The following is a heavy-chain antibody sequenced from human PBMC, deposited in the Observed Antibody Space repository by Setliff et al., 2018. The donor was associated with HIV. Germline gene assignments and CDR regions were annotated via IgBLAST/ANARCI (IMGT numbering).Heavy chain of an antibody. Sequence: ASVKVSCKASGYTFTGYYMHWVRQAPGQGLEWMGRINPNSGSTYYADSVKGRFTISRDNSKNTVYLRMNSLKTEDTAVYYCTRDSPGGNSYYYGMDVWGQGTTVTVSS. J-gene: IGHJ6*02. CDR3: TRDSPGGNSYYYGMDV. D-gene: IGHD2-15*01. V-gene: IGHV1-2*06. CDR1: GYTFTGYY. CDR2: INPNSGST.